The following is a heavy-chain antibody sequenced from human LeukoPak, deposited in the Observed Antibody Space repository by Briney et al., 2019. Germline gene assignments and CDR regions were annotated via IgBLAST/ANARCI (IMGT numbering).Heavy chain of an antibody. CDR1: GGSISSYY. V-gene: IGHV4-59*01. CDR2: IYNGVNT. D-gene: IGHD1-26*01. Sequence: PSETLSLTCTVSGGSISSYYWSWIRQPPGKGVEWIAHIYNGVNTNYNPSPESRVTISVDTSKNQFSLRLNSVTAADTAVYYCARSRAFNSGAFDPWGQGSLVTVSS. J-gene: IGHJ5*02. CDR3: ARSRAFNSGAFDP.